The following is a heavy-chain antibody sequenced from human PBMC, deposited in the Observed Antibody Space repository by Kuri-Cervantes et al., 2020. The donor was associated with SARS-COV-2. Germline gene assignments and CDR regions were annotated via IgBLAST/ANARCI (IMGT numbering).Heavy chain of an antibody. D-gene: IGHD6-6*01. J-gene: IGHJ6*03. CDR3: ARWGYSSSSSGLGYYYYYMDV. CDR2: IYYSGST. Sequence: SETLSLTCTVSGGSISSYYWSWIRQPPGKGLEWIGYIYYSGSTNYNPSLKSRVTISVDTSKNQFSLKLSSVTAAGTAVYYCARWGYSSSSSGLGYYYYYMDVWGKGTTVTVSS. V-gene: IGHV4-59*01. CDR1: GGSISSYY.